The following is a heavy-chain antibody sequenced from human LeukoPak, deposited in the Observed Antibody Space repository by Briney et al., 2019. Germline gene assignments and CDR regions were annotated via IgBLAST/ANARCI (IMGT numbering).Heavy chain of an antibody. D-gene: IGHD2-8*01. Sequence: PGGSLRLSCGASGFTFSSSAMCWVRQAPGKGLEWVANIKQDGSEKNYVDSVKGRFTISRDNAKNSLYLQMDSLKVEDTAVYYCARGMLGGSYWGQGTLVTVSS. CDR2: IKQDGSEK. CDR1: GFTFSSSA. V-gene: IGHV3-7*04. J-gene: IGHJ4*02. CDR3: ARGMLGGSY.